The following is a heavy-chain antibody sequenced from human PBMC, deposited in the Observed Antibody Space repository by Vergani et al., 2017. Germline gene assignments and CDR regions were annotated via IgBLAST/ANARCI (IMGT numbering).Heavy chain of an antibody. D-gene: IGHD6-19*01. CDR2: ISGSGGST. V-gene: IGHV3-23*01. CDR1: GFTFSSYA. Sequence: EVQLLESGGGLVEPGGSLRLSCAASGFTFSSYAMSWVRQAPGKGLEWVSAISGSGGSTYYADSVKGRFTISRDNSKNTLYLQMNSLRAEDTAVYYCARVVAGTWYFDYWGQGTLVTVSS. J-gene: IGHJ4*02. CDR3: ARVVAGTWYFDY.